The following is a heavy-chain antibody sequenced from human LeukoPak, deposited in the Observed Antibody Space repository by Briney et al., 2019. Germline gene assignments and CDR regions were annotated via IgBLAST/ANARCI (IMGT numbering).Heavy chain of an antibody. D-gene: IGHD3-22*01. J-gene: IGHJ4*02. Sequence: ASVKVSCKASGYTFTSYGISWVRQAPGQGLEWMGWISAYNGNTNYAQKLQGRVTMTTDTSTSTAYMELRSLRSDDTAVYYCARSTYYHDSSGYYDFDYWGQGTPVTVSS. CDR1: GYTFTSYG. V-gene: IGHV1-18*01. CDR3: ARSTYYHDSSGYYDFDY. CDR2: ISAYNGNT.